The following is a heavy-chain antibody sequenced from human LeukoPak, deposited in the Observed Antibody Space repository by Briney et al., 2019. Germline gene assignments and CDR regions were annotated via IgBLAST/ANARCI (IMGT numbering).Heavy chain of an antibody. CDR2: IYTGGSA. J-gene: IGHJ5*02. CDR3: ARLQPRTHYNFGSASYAFDL. CDR1: AGSISSYY. V-gene: IGHV4-4*08. D-gene: IGHD3-3*01. Sequence: SQTLSLTCTLSAGSISSYYWGWIRQPPGKGLQWIGYIYTGGSAYYNPSLYRRVAVSVDTSKNQFSLRLTSVTAADTAMYYCARLQPRTHYNFGSASYAFDLWGQGTLVTVSS.